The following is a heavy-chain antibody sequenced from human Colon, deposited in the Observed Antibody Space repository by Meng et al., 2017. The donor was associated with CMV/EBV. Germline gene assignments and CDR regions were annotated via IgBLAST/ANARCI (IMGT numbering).Heavy chain of an antibody. CDR2: VCYNGIT. J-gene: IGHJ4*02. CDR1: GGSRSRTC. CDR3: VRIVRHYDSGGPENY. D-gene: IGHD3-22*01. V-gene: IGHV4-59*12. Sequence: QVHRQESGPGVVRPPQSLALTCAFSGGSRSRTCWSWIRQPQGKGLEWIGYVCYNGITDYNASLKSRFTISRDNAKNSLYLQMNSLRPEDTAVYYCVRIVRHYDSGGPENYWGQGTLVTVSS.